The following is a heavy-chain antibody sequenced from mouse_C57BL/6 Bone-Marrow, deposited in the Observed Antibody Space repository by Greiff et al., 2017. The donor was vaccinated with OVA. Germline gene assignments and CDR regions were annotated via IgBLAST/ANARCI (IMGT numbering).Heavy chain of an antibody. Sequence: EVHLVESGEGLVKPGGSLKLSCAASGFTFSSYAMSWVRPTPEKRLEWVAYISSGGDYIYYADTVKGRFTISRDNARNTLYLQMSSLKSEDTAMYYCTRGITTVVAIYYYAMDYWGQGTSVTVSS. CDR3: TRGITTVVAIYYYAMDY. CDR1: GFTFSSYA. J-gene: IGHJ4*01. D-gene: IGHD1-1*01. V-gene: IGHV5-9-1*02. CDR2: ISSGGDYI.